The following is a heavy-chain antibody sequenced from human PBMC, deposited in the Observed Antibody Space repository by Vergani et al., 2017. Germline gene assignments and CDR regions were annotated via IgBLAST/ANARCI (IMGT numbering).Heavy chain of an antibody. CDR1: GFTFSSYG. Sequence: QVQLVESGGGVVQPGRSLRLSCAASGFTFSSYGMHWFRQAPGKGLEWVAVISYDGTNKYYADSVKGRFTISRDNSKNTLYLQMNSLRAEDTAVYYCAKVARGYDYSLYRYFDLWGRGTLVTVSS. CDR3: AKVARGYDYSLYRYFDL. V-gene: IGHV3-30*18. D-gene: IGHD5-12*01. CDR2: ISYDGTNK. J-gene: IGHJ2*01.